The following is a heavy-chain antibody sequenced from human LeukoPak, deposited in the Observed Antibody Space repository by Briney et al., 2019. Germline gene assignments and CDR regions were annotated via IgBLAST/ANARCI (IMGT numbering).Heavy chain of an antibody. D-gene: IGHD2-21*02. Sequence: SETLSLTCTVSGGSMTGSHWTWIRQPPGKGLEWIGYIYYSGSTNYNPSLKSRVTISVGTSKNQFSLKLSSVTAADTAVYYCARTRDRGFDYWGQGTLVTVSS. V-gene: IGHV4-59*01. J-gene: IGHJ4*02. CDR2: IYYSGST. CDR1: GGSMTGSH. CDR3: ARTRDRGFDY.